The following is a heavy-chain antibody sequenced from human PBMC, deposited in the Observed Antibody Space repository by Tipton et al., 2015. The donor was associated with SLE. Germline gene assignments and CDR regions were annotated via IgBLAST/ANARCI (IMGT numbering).Heavy chain of an antibody. V-gene: IGHV4-59*11. Sequence: TLSLTCTVSGGSISSHYWSWIRQPPGKGLEWIGYIYYSGSTNYNPSLKSRVTISVDTSKNQFSLKLTSVTAADTAVYYCARDHAVECSGGTCYHLDVFDIWGRGTKVTVSS. CDR1: GGSISSHY. J-gene: IGHJ3*02. CDR3: ARDHAVECSGGTCYHLDVFDI. CDR2: IYYSGST. D-gene: IGHD2-15*01.